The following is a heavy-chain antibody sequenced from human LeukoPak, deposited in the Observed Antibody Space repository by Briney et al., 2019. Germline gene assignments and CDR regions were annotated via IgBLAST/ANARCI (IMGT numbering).Heavy chain of an antibody. Sequence: PGGSLTLSCAGTGFTFCTYAMTWVRQARGKGLEWVSAISNSGDTTYYADSVKGRFSISRDSSKNTLFLQMNSLRAEDTAVYYCAKGASSTALVTLYYWGQGTLVTVSS. V-gene: IGHV3-23*01. CDR3: AKGASSTALVTLYY. D-gene: IGHD6-13*01. CDR2: ISNSGDTT. CDR1: GFTFCTYA. J-gene: IGHJ4*02.